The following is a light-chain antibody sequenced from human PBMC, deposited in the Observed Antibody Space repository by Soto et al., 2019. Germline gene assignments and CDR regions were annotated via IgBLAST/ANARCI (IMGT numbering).Light chain of an antibody. CDR2: EVS. CDR3: SSYTSSSDPYV. CDR1: SSDVGAYNY. V-gene: IGLV2-14*01. Sequence: QSALTQPPSVSGSPGQSITISCTGTSSDVGAYNYVSWYQQHPGKAPKLMIYEVSNRPSGVSNRFSGSKSGNTASLTISGLQTEDEADYYCSSYTSSSDPYVFGTGTKVTVL. J-gene: IGLJ1*01.